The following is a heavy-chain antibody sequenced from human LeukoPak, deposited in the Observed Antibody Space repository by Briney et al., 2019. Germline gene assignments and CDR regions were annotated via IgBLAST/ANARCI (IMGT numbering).Heavy chain of an antibody. J-gene: IGHJ4*02. Sequence: PGGSLRLSCAASGFTFSSYAMSWVRQAPGKGLEWVSAISGSGGSTYYADSVKGRFTISRDNSKNTLYLQVSSLRAEDTAIYYCAKDHYSSTWFLYFDYWGQGTLVTVSS. CDR1: GFTFSSYA. D-gene: IGHD6-13*01. V-gene: IGHV3-23*01. CDR2: ISGSGGST. CDR3: AKDHYSSTWFLYFDY.